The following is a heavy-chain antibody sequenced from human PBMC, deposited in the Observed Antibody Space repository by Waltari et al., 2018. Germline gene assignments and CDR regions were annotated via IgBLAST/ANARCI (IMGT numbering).Heavy chain of an antibody. CDR2: IYHSGST. Sequence: QVQLQESGPGLVKPSETLSLTCTVSGGSISSYYWSWIRQPAGKGLEWIGSIYHSGSTYYNPSLKSRVTISVDTSKNQFSLKLSSVTAADTAVYYCARLSTPRGMDVWGQGTTVTVSS. J-gene: IGHJ6*02. CDR3: ARLSTPRGMDV. D-gene: IGHD4-17*01. V-gene: IGHV4-59*08. CDR1: GGSISSYY.